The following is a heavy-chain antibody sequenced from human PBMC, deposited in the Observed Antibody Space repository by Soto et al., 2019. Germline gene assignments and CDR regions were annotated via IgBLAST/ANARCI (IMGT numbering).Heavy chain of an antibody. CDR3: TRWAHSFGYYFDY. CDR2: IRSKGNNYAT. D-gene: IGHD5-18*01. V-gene: IGHV3-73*02. Sequence: EVQLMESGGGLVQPGGSLKLSCAASGFTFSGSAMHWVRQASGKGLEWVGRIRSKGNNYATAFAASVKGRFTISRDDSENTAYLQMNSLKIEDTAVYYRTRWAHSFGYYFDYWGQGTLVTVSS. CDR1: GFTFSGSA. J-gene: IGHJ4*02.